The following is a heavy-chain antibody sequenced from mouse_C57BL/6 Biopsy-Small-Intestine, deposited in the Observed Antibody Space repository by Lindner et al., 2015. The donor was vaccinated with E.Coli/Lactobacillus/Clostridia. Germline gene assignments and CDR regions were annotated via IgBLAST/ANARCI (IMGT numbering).Heavy chain of an antibody. Sequence: SVKVSCKTSGYTFTNYYVHWVRQAPGQGLEWMGVINPSASSTAYAQKFQGRVTMTRDTSTSTVYMELSSLISEDTAIYYCARGGFCSGGSCPHNWFDPWGQGTLVTVSS. CDR1: GYTFTNYY. CDR2: INPSASST. D-gene: IGHD1-1*02. J-gene: IGHJ4*01. V-gene: IGHV1-59*01. CDR3: ARGGFCSGGSCPHNWFDP.